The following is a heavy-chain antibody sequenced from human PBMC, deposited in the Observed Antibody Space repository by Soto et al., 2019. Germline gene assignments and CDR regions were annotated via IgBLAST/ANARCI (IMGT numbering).Heavy chain of an antibody. CDR1: GGSISSGDYY. V-gene: IGHV4-30-4*01. CDR3: ARDYEDCSSTSCYTGGWFDP. Sequence: SETLSLTCTVSGGSISSGDYYWSWIRQPPGKGLEWIGYIYYSGSTYYNPSLKSRVTISVDTSKNQFSLKLSSVTAADTAVYYCARDYEDCSSTSCYTGGWFDPWGQGTLVTVSS. CDR2: IYYSGST. D-gene: IGHD2-2*02. J-gene: IGHJ5*02.